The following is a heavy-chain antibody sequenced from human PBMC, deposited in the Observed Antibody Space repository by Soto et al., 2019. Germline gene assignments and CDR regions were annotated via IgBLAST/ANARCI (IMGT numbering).Heavy chain of an antibody. J-gene: IGHJ4*02. D-gene: IGHD4-17*01. CDR3: ARVSTGDTSPNYFDF. CDR2: VWFDGTKE. V-gene: IGHV3-33*01. Sequence: QVHLVESGGGVVQTGRSLRLSCAASGFTFSYYGMHWVRQAPGQGLEWVAFVWFDGTKEFYADSVKGRFTISRDNSNNTLYLQMNSLRAEDTALYYCARVSTGDTSPNYFDFWGQGTLVTVSS. CDR1: GFTFSYYG.